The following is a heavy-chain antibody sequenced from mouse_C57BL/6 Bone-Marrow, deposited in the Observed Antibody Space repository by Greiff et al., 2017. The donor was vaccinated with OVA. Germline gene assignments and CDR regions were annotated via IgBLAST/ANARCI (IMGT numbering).Heavy chain of an antibody. V-gene: IGHV1-72*01. D-gene: IGHD2-4*01. CDR1: GYTFTSYW. J-gene: IGHJ4*01. CDR2: IDPNSGGT. CDR3: ASDWGLPPYYAMDY. Sequence: VQRVESGAELVKPGASVKLSCKASGYTFTSYWMHWVKQRPGRGLEWIGRIDPNSGGTKYNEKFKSKATLTVDKPSSTAYMKLSSLTSEDSSVYYCASDWGLPPYYAMDYWGQGTSVTVSS.